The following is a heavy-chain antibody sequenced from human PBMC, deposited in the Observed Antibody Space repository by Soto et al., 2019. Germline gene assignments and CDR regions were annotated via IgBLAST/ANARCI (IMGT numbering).Heavy chain of an antibody. D-gene: IGHD2-8*01. CDR1: GYTFTSYY. J-gene: IGHJ5*02. Sequence: EASVKVSCKASGYTFTSYYMHWVRQAPGQGLEWMGIINPSGGSTSYAQKFQGRVTMTRDTSTSTVYMELSSLRSEDTAVYYCARDLGYCTNGVCYSSWFDPWGQGTLVTVSS. CDR3: ARDLGYCTNGVCYSSWFDP. V-gene: IGHV1-46*03. CDR2: INPSGGST.